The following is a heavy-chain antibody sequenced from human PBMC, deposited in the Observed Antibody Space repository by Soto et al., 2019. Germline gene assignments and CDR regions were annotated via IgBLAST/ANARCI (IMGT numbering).Heavy chain of an antibody. CDR1: GYTFTSYG. D-gene: IGHD3-22*01. J-gene: IGHJ5*02. CDR2: ISAYNGNT. CDR3: ARGGYYDSSGYYSNWFDP. V-gene: IGHV1-18*01. Sequence: QVQLVQSGAEVKKPGASVKVSCKASGYTFTSYGISWVRQAPGQGLEWMGWISAYNGNTNYAQKLQGRVTMTTDTSTSTAYMGLRSLRSDDTAVYYWARGGYYDSSGYYSNWFDPWGQGTLVTVSS.